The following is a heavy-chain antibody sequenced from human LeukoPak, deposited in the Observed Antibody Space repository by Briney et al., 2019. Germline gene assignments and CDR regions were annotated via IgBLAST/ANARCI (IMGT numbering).Heavy chain of an antibody. CDR2: INPNSGGT. D-gene: IGHD6-13*01. J-gene: IGHJ4*02. Sequence: ASVKVSCKASGYAFTGYYMHWVRQAPGQGLEWMGWINPNSGGTNYAQKFQGRVTMTRETSISTAYMELSRLRSDDTAVYYCARVMGIAAAGNFDYWGQGTLVTVSS. CDR1: GYAFTGYY. CDR3: ARVMGIAAAGNFDY. V-gene: IGHV1-2*02.